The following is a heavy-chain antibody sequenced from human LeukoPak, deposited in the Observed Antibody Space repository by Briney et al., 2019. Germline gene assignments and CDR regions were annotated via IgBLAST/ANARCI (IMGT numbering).Heavy chain of an antibody. J-gene: IGHJ6*02. CDR2: IKNDGSEK. Sequence: GGSLRLSCAASGFAFHTYAMTWVRQAPGKGLEWVANIKNDGSEKNCVDSVKGRFAISRDNAKNSVDLQMNSLRVEDTAVYYCGRGRSLDVWGQGTTVTVSS. V-gene: IGHV3-7*01. CDR3: GRGRSLDV. CDR1: GFAFHTYA.